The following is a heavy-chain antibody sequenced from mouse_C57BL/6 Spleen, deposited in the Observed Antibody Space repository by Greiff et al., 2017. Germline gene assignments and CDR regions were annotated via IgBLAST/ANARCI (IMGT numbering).Heavy chain of an antibody. Sequence: VQLVESGAELVKPGASVKISCKASGYAFSTYWMNWVKQRPGKGLEWIGQIYPGEGHINYNGKFKGKATLTADKASTTAYMQLSSLTSEDSAVYFCARGGNWVFACWGQGTLVTVSA. CDR2: IYPGEGHI. CDR3: ARGGNWVFAC. V-gene: IGHV1-80*01. CDR1: GYAFSTYW. J-gene: IGHJ3*01. D-gene: IGHD4-1*01.